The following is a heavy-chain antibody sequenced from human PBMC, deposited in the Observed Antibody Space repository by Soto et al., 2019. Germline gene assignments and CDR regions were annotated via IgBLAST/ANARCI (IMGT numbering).Heavy chain of an antibody. CDR1: GGSISSSSYY. J-gene: IGHJ6*02. CDR3: ARKRMLYFTDGMDV. D-gene: IGHD2-8*01. V-gene: IGHV4-39*01. CDR2: IYYSGST. Sequence: PSETLSLTCTVSGGSISSSSYYWGWIRQPPGKGLEWIGSIYYSGSTYYNPSLKSRVTISVDTSKNQSSLKLSSVTAADTAVYYCARKRMLYFTDGMDVWGQGTTVTVSS.